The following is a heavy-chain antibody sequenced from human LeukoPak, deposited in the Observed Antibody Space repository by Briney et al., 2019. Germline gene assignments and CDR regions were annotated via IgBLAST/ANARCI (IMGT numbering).Heavy chain of an antibody. J-gene: IGHJ6*03. Sequence: PSETLSLTCTVSGGSISSGSYYWSWIRQPAGKGLEWIGRIYTSGSTNYNPSLKSRVTISVDTSKNQFSLKLSSVTAADTAVYYCARATLGRNYYMDVWGKGTTVTVSS. CDR1: GGSISSGSYY. V-gene: IGHV4-61*02. D-gene: IGHD1-14*01. CDR3: ARATLGRNYYMDV. CDR2: IYTSGST.